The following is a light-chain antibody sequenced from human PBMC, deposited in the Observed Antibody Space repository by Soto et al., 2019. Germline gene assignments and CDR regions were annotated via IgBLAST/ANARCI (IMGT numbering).Light chain of an antibody. Sequence: DIQMTQSPSTLPASVGDRVTITCRASQSINSWLAWYQQKPGKAPKLLIYKASSLKSGVPSRFSGSGSGTEFIFTISSLQPDDFATYYCQQYSTYPTWTFGQGPKVEIK. V-gene: IGKV1-5*03. CDR1: QSINSW. CDR2: KAS. CDR3: QQYSTYPTWT. J-gene: IGKJ1*01.